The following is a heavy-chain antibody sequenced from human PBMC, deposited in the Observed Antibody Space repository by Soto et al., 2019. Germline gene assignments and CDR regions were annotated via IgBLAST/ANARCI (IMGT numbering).Heavy chain of an antibody. Sequence: ASVKVSCKASGYTFTGYYMRWVRQAPGQGLEWMGWINPNSGGTNYAQKYQGWVTMTRDTSISTAYMELSRLRSDDTAVYYCARDRDYYGSGSYYYYGMDVWGQGTTVTVSS. CDR3: ARDRDYYGSGSYYYYGMDV. J-gene: IGHJ6*02. V-gene: IGHV1-2*04. CDR1: GYTFTGYY. CDR2: INPNSGGT. D-gene: IGHD3-10*01.